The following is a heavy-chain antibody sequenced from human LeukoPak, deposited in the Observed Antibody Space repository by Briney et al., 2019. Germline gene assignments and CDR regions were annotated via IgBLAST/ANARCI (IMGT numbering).Heavy chain of an antibody. V-gene: IGHV4-4*02. CDR3: ARDPIVGATDDAFDI. CDR2: IYHSGNT. J-gene: IGHJ3*02. Sequence: MTSETLSLTCAVSGGFIRSSNWWSWVRQSPGKGLEWIGEIYHSGNTNYNPSLKSRATISVDTSKNQFSLKLSSVTAADTAVYYCARDPIVGATDDAFDIWGQGTMVTVSS. D-gene: IGHD1-26*01. CDR1: GGFIRSSNW.